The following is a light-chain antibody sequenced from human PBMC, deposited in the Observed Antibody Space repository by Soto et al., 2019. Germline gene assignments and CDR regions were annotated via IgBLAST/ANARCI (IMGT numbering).Light chain of an antibody. CDR2: GAS. CDR1: QSLRNNY. CDR3: QQFNNSPLT. V-gene: IGKV3-20*01. Sequence: EIVLTQSPGTLSLSPGERATLSCRASQSLRNNYLAWYQQKPGQTPRLLIHGASSRATGIPDRFSGSGSGTDFTLTISRLEPEDFAVYYCQQFNNSPLTFGGGTKVEIK. J-gene: IGKJ4*01.